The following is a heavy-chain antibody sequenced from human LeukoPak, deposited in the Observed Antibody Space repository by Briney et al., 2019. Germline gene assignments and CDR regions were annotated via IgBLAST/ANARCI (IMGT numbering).Heavy chain of an antibody. V-gene: IGHV3-30*18. CDR2: ISYDGGNK. D-gene: IGHD3-3*01. CDR1: GFTFSSYV. J-gene: IGHJ6*02. CDR3: AKDYYDFWSGGYYYYYGMDV. Sequence: PGGSLRLSCAASGFTFSSYVMHWVRPAPGKGLEWVAVISYDGGNKYYADSVKGRFTISRDNSKNTLYLQMNSLRSDDTAVYYCAKDYYDFWSGGYYYYYGMDVWGQGTTVTVSS.